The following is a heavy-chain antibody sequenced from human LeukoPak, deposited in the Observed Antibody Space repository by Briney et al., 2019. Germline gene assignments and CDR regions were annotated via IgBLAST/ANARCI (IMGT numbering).Heavy chain of an antibody. Sequence: ASVKVSCKASGYTFTSYGISWVRQAPGQGLEWMGWISAYNGNTNYAQKLQGRVTMTTDTSTSTAYMELRSLRSDDTAVYYCARRNIVATIPPYYFDYWGQGPLVTVSS. CDR3: ARRNIVATIPPYYFDY. CDR1: GYTFTSYG. J-gene: IGHJ4*02. V-gene: IGHV1-18*01. CDR2: ISAYNGNT. D-gene: IGHD5-12*01.